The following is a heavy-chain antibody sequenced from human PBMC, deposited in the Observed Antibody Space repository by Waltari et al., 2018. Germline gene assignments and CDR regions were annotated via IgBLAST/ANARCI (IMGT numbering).Heavy chain of an antibody. J-gene: IGHJ3*01. CDR1: GYRFTDYY. CDR2: VDPEDGET. D-gene: IGHD3-10*01. CDR3: VTALGDRSSASRPFDV. V-gene: IGHV1-69-2*01. Sequence: EVQLLQSGTELKKPGSTVKISCQVSGYRFTDYYIHWVQQAPGKGPHWMGLVDPEDGETIYAARLQGRVTITADTSTETAFMELSSLTSDDTAVYYCVTALGDRSSASRPFDVWGLGTLITVSS.